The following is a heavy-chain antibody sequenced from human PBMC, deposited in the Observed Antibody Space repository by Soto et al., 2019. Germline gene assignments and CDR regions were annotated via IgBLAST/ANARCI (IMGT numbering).Heavy chain of an antibody. D-gene: IGHD1-1*01. CDR2: LNGGTGQT. J-gene: IGHJ6*02. CDR1: GYTFSTYA. V-gene: IGHV1-3*01. Sequence: XSVKVSCKDSGYTFSTYATHWVRQAPGQSLEWMGWLNGGTGQTRYSQKFQDRVIITRDTSASTGYMELSSLTSEDTAVYYCARGKGMEENYFYYGLDIWGQGTTVTVSS. CDR3: ARGKGMEENYFYYGLDI.